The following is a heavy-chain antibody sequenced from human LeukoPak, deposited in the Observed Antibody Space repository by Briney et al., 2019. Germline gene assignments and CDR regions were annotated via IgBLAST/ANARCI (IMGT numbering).Heavy chain of an antibody. V-gene: IGHV4-34*01. CDR1: GGSISSYY. CDR2: INHSGST. CDR3: ASGSIAAAGTGDY. J-gene: IGHJ4*02. D-gene: IGHD6-13*01. Sequence: PSETLSLTCTVSGGSISSYYWSWIRQPPGKGLEWIGEINHSGSTNYNLSLKSRVTISVDTSKNQFSLKLSSVTAADTAVYYCASGSIAAAGTGDYWGQGTLVTVSS.